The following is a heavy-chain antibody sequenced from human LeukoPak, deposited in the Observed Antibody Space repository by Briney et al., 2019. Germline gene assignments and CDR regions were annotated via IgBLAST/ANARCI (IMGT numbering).Heavy chain of an antibody. Sequence: GGSLRLSCAASGFTFSDYYMSWIRQAPGKGLEWVSYISSSGSTIYYADSVKGRFTISRDNARNSLNLQMNSLRADDTAVYYCARGHTSNWDNVLDIWGQGTMVTVSS. J-gene: IGHJ3*02. D-gene: IGHD1/OR15-1a*01. CDR2: ISSSGSTI. CDR1: GFTFSDYY. V-gene: IGHV3-11*01. CDR3: ARGHTSNWDNVLDI.